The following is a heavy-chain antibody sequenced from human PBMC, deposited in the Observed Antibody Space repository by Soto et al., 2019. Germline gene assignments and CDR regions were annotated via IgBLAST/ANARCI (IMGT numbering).Heavy chain of an antibody. CDR1: SGSFSGYS. J-gene: IGHJ5*02. CDR3: ATQSSSGSRYNWFDP. Sequence: PSETLSLTCAVYSGSFSGYSCSWIRQPPGKGLEWIGAINHRGSTNYNQTLKSRDTTSVDTSKTQFSLKLKSVTAADTAVYYCATQSSSGSRYNWFDPWGQG. CDR2: INHRGST. V-gene: IGHV4-34*01. D-gene: IGHD6-6*01.